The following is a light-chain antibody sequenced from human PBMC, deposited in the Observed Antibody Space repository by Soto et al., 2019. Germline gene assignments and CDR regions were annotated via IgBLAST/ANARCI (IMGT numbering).Light chain of an antibody. J-gene: IGKJ3*01. CDR3: MQGRHFPVS. CDR2: KVS. V-gene: IGKV2-30*01. CDR1: QSLVYSDGNTS. Sequence: DVVMTQSPLSLPATLGQPASISCRSSQSLVYSDGNTSLNWFQQRTGQSPRRRIYKVSNRDSGVPDRFSGRGSGTDVTLKISRGEAEDVGVYYCMQGRHFPVSFGPGTKVDIK.